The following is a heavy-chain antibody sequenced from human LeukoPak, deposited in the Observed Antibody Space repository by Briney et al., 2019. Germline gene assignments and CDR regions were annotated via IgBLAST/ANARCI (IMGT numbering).Heavy chain of an antibody. D-gene: IGHD1-1*01. CDR2: ISPNSGGT. Sequence: ASVKVSCKASGYTFTDYHMHWVRQAPGQGLEWMGWISPNSGGTGFAQKFQGRVTMTRATSISTASLELSRLRSDDTAVYYCVRSGYNWGFDYWGQGTLVTVSS. CDR3: VRSGYNWGFDY. V-gene: IGHV1-2*02. CDR1: GYTFTDYH. J-gene: IGHJ4*02.